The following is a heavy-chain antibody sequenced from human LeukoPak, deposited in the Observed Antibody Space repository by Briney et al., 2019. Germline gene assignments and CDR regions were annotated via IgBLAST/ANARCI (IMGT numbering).Heavy chain of an antibody. CDR2: IRKKTNSYTT. CDR3: AREGVVRGVTTSGLDV. V-gene: IGHV3-72*01. J-gene: IGHJ6*02. CDR1: GFTFSDHY. Sequence: AGGSLRLSCAASGFTFSDHYMVWVRQAPGEGLDCVARIRKKTNSYTTEYAASVKGRFTISRDESKNSLFLQMNSLKTEDKAVYYCAREGVVRGVTTSGLDVWGQGTTVTVSS. D-gene: IGHD3-10*01.